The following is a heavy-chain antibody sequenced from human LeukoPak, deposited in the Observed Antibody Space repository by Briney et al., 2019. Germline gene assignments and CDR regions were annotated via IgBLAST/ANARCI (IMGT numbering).Heavy chain of an antibody. J-gene: IGHJ4*02. Sequence: SETLPLTCTVSGGSLSSYSWSWIRQPPGKKLEWIGYVYYNGGTNYNPSLKSRVSISIDTSKNQFSLKLSSVTAADTAVYYCARDLSKYSGYDPKYYFDYWGQGTLVTVSS. CDR1: GGSLSSYS. CDR3: ARDLSKYSGYDPKYYFDY. V-gene: IGHV4-59*12. CDR2: VYYNGGT. D-gene: IGHD5-12*01.